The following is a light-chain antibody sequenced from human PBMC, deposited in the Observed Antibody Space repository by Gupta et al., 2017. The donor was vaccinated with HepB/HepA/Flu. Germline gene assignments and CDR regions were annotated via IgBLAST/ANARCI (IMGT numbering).Light chain of an antibody. J-gene: IGKJ4*01. CDR3: QQCSLWPLT. CDR1: QSVSRY. CDR2: DAS. V-gene: IGKV3-11*01. Sequence: IVLTQSPATLSLSSGERATLSCRAIQSVSRYLAWYQQKPGQTPRLLSYDASNRATDTPARFSGSGSGTDFTLTISRLEPEDFAVYYCQQCSLWPLTFGGGTKVEIK.